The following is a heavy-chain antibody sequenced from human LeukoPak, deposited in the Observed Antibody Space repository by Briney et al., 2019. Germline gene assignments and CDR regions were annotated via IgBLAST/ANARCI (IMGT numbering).Heavy chain of an antibody. CDR3: ARDPYWGY. D-gene: IGHD3-16*01. V-gene: IGHV1-69*04. J-gene: IGHJ4*02. Sequence: SVRVSCKASGGTFSSYAISWVRQAPGQGLEWMGRIIPILGIANYAQKFQGRVTITADKSTSTAYMELSSLRSEDTAVYYCARDPYWGYWGQGTLVTVSS. CDR1: GGTFSSYA. CDR2: IIPILGIA.